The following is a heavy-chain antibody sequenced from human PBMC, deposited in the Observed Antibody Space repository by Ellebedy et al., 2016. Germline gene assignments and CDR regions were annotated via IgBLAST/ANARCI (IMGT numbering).Heavy chain of an antibody. V-gene: IGHV3-7*01. J-gene: IGHJ3*02. D-gene: IGHD2-21*01. CDR3: TRDGGFCGGDGCRDAIDI. CDR2: IKEDGSVK. CDR1: GFTFYTYW. Sequence: GESLKISXAASGFTFYTYWMYWFRQAPGKGLEWVANIKEDGSVKNYEDSVKGRFTISRDNAKNSLYLQMNSLRAEDTAVYYCTRDGGFCGGDGCRDAIDIWGLGTMVTVSS.